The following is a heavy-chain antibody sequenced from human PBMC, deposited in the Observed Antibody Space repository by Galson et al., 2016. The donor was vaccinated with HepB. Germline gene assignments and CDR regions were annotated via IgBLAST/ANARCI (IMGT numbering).Heavy chain of an antibody. J-gene: IGHJ4*02. Sequence: SGAEVKKPGESLKISCQSSGYSFAKYWIVWVRQMPGKGLEWMGIIYPGDSDTTYSPSFQGQVTISADKSISTAYLQWSSLKASDTAMYYCARQVGATHDHWGQGTLVTVSS. CDR1: GYSFAKYW. D-gene: IGHD1-26*01. CDR2: IYPGDSDT. CDR3: ARQVGATHDH. V-gene: IGHV5-51*01.